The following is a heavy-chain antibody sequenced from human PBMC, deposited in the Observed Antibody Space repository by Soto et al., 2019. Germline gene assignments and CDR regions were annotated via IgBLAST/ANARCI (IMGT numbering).Heavy chain of an antibody. J-gene: IGHJ5*02. CDR2: ISNSGSA. CDR3: ARDRYSSSWFRPYNWFDP. D-gene: IGHD6-13*01. V-gene: IGHV4-59*01. CDR1: GGSIDNYY. Sequence: SETLSLTCTVSGGSIDNYYWSWIRQAPGKGLEWIGYISNSGSATYDPSLKSRVTFSLDTSKNLFFLRLTSLTTADTALYYCARDRYSSSWFRPYNWFDPWGQGALVTVSS.